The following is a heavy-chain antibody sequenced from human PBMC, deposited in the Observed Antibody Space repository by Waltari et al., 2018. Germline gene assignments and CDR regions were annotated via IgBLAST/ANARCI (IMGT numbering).Heavy chain of an antibody. V-gene: IGHV3-15*01. Sequence: EVQLVESGGGLVKPGGSLRLSCAASGFTFNNAWMSWVRQAPGKGLEGVGRIKRKTDAGTKDYAAPVKGRFTISRDDSKTTLYLQMNSLKTEDTGVYFCTTDNGRFSNPRGMDVWGQGTTVTVSS. CDR1: GFTFNNAW. CDR3: TTDNGRFSNPRGMDV. J-gene: IGHJ6*02. CDR2: IKRKTDAGTK. D-gene: IGHD3-3*01.